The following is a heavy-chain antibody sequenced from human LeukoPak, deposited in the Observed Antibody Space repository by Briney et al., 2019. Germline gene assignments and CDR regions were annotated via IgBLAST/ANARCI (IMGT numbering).Heavy chain of an antibody. J-gene: IGHJ3*02. CDR2: FDPEDGET. CDR3: ATGGVVPAAIGLVSAFDI. V-gene: IGHV1-24*01. CDR1: GYTLTELS. D-gene: IGHD2-2*01. Sequence: GASVKVSCKVSGYTLTELSMHWVRQAPGKGLEWMGGFDPEDGETIYAQKFQGRVTMTEDTSTDTAYMELSSLRSEDTAVYYCATGGVVPAAIGLVSAFDIWGQGTMVTASS.